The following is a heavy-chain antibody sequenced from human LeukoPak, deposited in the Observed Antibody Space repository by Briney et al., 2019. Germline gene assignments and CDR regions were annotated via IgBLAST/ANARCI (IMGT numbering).Heavy chain of an antibody. CDR2: IYYSGST. D-gene: IGHD3-22*01. CDR3: ARGGGSSGYFDY. Sequence: SETLSLTCTVSGGSISSYYWSWIRQPPGKGLEWIGYIYYSGSTNYNPSLKSRVTISVDTSKNQFSLKLSSVTAVDTAVYYCARGGGSSGYFDYWGQGTLVTVSS. J-gene: IGHJ4*02. CDR1: GGSISSYY. V-gene: IGHV4-59*01.